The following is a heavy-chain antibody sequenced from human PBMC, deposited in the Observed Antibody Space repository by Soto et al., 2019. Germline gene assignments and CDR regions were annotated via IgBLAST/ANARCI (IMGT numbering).Heavy chain of an antibody. J-gene: IGHJ3*02. CDR1: GYSFTIYW. CDR3: ARLQYGSPDAFDI. V-gene: IGHV5-51*01. CDR2: IYPGDSDT. D-gene: IGHD6-13*01. Sequence: PGESMKISCKGSGYSFTIYWIGWVRQMPGKGLEWMGIIYPGDSDTRYSPSFQGQVTISADKSISTAYLQWSSLKASDTAMYYCARLQYGSPDAFDIWRQGTMVTVSS.